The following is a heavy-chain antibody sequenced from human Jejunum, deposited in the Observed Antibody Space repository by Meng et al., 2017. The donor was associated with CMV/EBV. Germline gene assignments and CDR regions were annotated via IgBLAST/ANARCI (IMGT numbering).Heavy chain of an antibody. CDR2: IYTNGRA. Sequence: VPRPGSGPQRLRPTGTLSLTCRVPGGSLTNYYLNWIRQTAGKGLEWIGRIYTNGRAIYHPSLVSRVTISEDTSKNQFSLRLTSVTAADTAVYYCARSGYYYDTTGYSPFDYWGQGALVTVSS. D-gene: IGHD3-22*01. J-gene: IGHJ4*02. CDR1: GGSLTNYY. V-gene: IGHV4-4*07. CDR3: ARSGYYYDTTGYSPFDY.